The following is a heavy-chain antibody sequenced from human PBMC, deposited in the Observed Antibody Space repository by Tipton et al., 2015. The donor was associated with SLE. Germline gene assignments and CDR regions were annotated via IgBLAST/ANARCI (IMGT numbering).Heavy chain of an antibody. CDR3: ARDLRGNWFDP. D-gene: IGHD3-10*01. J-gene: IGHJ5*02. CDR1: SYTFTSYG. Sequence: QLVQSGAEVKKPGASVKVSCKASSYTFTSYGISWVRQAPGQGLEWMGWISGYDGDTYYAESVKGRFTISRHNSENTVFLQMNSLRNEDTALYYCARDLRGNWFDPWGQGTLVTVSS. CDR2: ISGYDGDT. V-gene: IGHV1-18*01.